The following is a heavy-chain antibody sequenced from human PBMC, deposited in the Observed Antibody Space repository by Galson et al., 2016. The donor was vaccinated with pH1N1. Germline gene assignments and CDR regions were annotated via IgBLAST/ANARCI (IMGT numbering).Heavy chain of an antibody. V-gene: IGHV3-7*03. Sequence: SLRISCAASGFTFSIYWMTWVRQAPGKGLEWVANINQDGSKMYYVDSVKGRFTISRDNAKNSLYLQMDSLRAEDTAAYYCARAIAAAEGYWGQGTLVTVSS. CDR2: INQDGSKM. CDR3: ARAIAAAEGY. CDR1: GFTFSIYW. J-gene: IGHJ4*02. D-gene: IGHD6-13*01.